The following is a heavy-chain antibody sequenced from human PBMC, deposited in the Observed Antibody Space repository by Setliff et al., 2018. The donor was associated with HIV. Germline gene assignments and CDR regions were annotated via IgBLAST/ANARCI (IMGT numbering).Heavy chain of an antibody. D-gene: IGHD1-1*01. J-gene: IGHJ4*02. Sequence: SETLSLTCAVYGGSFSDYSWNWIRQPPGKGLEWIGEINHSGSTNRNPSLQSRVTISVDTSKKQVSLNVRSVTAADTAVYYCARRGWNGYKSFEDWGQGTQVTVSS. CDR3: ARRGWNGYKSFED. V-gene: IGHV4-34*01. CDR1: GGSFSDYS. CDR2: INHSGST.